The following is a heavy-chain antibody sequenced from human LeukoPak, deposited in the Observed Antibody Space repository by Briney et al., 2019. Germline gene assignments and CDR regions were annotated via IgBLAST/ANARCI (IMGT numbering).Heavy chain of an antibody. J-gene: IGHJ4*02. D-gene: IGHD3-16*01. CDR3: ARARPGYDTPPYYFDF. Sequence: GGSLRLSCATSGFTFSTYSMKWVRQAPGKGLEWVSYIISSSSVIYYADSVKGRFTISRDNAKSSLYLQMNSLRAEDTAVYYCARARPGYDTPPYYFDFWGQGTLVTVSS. CDR1: GFTFSTYS. V-gene: IGHV3-48*01. CDR2: IISSSSVI.